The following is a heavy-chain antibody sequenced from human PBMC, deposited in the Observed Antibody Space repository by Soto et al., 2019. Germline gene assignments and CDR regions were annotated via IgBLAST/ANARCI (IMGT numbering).Heavy chain of an antibody. CDR1: GGTFSTYG. J-gene: IGHJ4*02. CDR2: INPKFGTT. V-gene: IGHV1-69*13. CDR3: ARELDPYYGGNSLSLDS. Sequence: QVQLVQSGAEVKKPGSSVKVSYKASGGTFSTYGMNWVRLAPGQGLEWMGGINPKFGTTNYAQKFQGRVTITADESTNTAYMELNYLRSEDTAVYFCARELDPYYGGNSLSLDSWGQGTLVTVSS. D-gene: IGHD4-17*01.